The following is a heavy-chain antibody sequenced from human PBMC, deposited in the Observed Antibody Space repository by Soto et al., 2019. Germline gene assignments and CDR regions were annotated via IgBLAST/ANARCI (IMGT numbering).Heavy chain of an antibody. J-gene: IGHJ5*02. CDR2: ISYDGSNK. V-gene: IGHV3-30-3*01. Sequence: PGGSLRLSCAASGFTFSSYAMHWVRQAPGKGLEWVAVISYDGSNKYYADSVKGRFTISRDNSKNTLYLQMNSLRAEDTAVYYCARDGPDYATPLDPCGQAPLGTVSS. CDR1: GFTFSSYA. CDR3: ARDGPDYATPLDP. D-gene: IGHD4-17*01.